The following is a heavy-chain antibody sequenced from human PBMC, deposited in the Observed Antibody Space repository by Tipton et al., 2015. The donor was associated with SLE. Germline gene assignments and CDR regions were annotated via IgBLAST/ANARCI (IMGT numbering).Heavy chain of an antibody. CDR1: GGSFSGYY. CDR3: ARNLGYGDYAPDL. Sequence: TLSLTCAVYGGSFSGYYWSWIRQPPGKGLEWIGEINHSGSTNYNPSLKSRVTMSVDTSKNQFSLKLSSVTAADTAVYYCARNLGYGDYAPDLWGRGTLVTVSS. V-gene: IGHV4-34*01. D-gene: IGHD4-17*01. J-gene: IGHJ2*01. CDR2: INHSGST.